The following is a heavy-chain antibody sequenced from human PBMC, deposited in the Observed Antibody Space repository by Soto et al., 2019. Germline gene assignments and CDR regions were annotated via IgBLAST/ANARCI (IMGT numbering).Heavy chain of an antibody. J-gene: IGHJ4*02. CDR3: AKASPPVDY. Sequence: ASLKVSCKSSGYTFTSYGISWVRQAPGQGLEWMGWISAYNGNTKYAQKLQGRVTMTTDTSTSTAYMELRSLRSDDTAVYYCAKASPPVDYWGQGTLVTVSS. CDR1: GYTFTSYG. V-gene: IGHV1-18*01. CDR2: ISAYNGNT.